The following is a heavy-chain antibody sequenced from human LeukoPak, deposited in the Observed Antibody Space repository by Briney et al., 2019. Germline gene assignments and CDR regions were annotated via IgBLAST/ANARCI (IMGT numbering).Heavy chain of an antibody. V-gene: IGHV1-2*02. CDR1: GYTFTGYY. D-gene: IGHD6-19*01. J-gene: IGHJ3*02. Sequence: ASVKVSCTASGYTFTGYYMHWVRQAPGQGREWMGWINPNSGGTNYAQQFQGRGTMTRDTSISTAYMELSRLRSDDTAVYCCARDAVAGTIAFDIWGQGTMVTVSS. CDR3: ARDAVAGTIAFDI. CDR2: INPNSGGT.